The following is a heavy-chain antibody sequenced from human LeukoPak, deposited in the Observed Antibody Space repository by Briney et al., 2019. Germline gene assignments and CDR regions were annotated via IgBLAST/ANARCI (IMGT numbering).Heavy chain of an antibody. CDR1: GFTFSSSA. CDR2: ISDSGHRE. D-gene: IGHD3-3*01. J-gene: IGHJ5*02. Sequence: PGGSLRLSCAASGFTFSSSAMSWVRQVSGKGLEWVSGISDSGHREYYADSVKGRLTISRDNSKNTLYLQMNSLRAEDTAVYYCAKDLVTLFGLAYNWFDPWGQGTLVTVSS. V-gene: IGHV3-23*01. CDR3: AKDLVTLFGLAYNWFDP.